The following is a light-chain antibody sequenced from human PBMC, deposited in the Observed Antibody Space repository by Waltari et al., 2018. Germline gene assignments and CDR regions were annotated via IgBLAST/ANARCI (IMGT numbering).Light chain of an antibody. CDR3: QQRSNWWT. Sequence: EIVLTQSPDTLSLSPGERANLSCRASQSISTYLAWYQQRPGQDPRLLIYDASNRATGIPARFSGSGSGTDFTLTISSLEPEDFAVYYCQQRSNWWTFGQGTKVEIK. CDR2: DAS. V-gene: IGKV3-11*01. J-gene: IGKJ1*01. CDR1: QSISTY.